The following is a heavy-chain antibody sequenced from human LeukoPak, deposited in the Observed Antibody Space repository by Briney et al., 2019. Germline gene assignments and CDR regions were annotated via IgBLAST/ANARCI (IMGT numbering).Heavy chain of an antibody. CDR2: IRGGGSNT. CDR1: GFTFNNYA. J-gene: IGHJ3*01. CDR3: AKCSASYSNDAFDV. D-gene: IGHD3-10*02. V-gene: IGHV3-23*01. Sequence: PGGSLRLSCAASGFTFNNYAMNWVRQPPGKGLEWVSYIRGGGSNTRYPASVKGRFIISRDNYKNILYLQMNSLRAEDTAIYYCAKCSASYSNDAFDVWGRGKMVTVSS.